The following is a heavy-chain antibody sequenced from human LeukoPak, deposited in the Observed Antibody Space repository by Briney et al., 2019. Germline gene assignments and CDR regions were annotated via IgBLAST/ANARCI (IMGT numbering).Heavy chain of an antibody. Sequence: ASVKVSCKASGYTFTSYGISWVRQAPGQGLEWMGWISAYNGNTNYAQKLQGRVTMTTDTSTSTAYMELRSLRSDDTAVYYCARCGGDGDYYYYYGMDVWGQGTTVTVSS. D-gene: IGHD2-21*02. V-gene: IGHV1-18*01. CDR3: ARCGGDGDYYYYYGMDV. CDR2: ISAYNGNT. CDR1: GYTFTSYG. J-gene: IGHJ6*02.